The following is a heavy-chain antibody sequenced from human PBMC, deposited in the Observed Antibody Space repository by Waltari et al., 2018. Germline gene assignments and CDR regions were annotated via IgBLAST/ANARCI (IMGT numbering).Heavy chain of an antibody. D-gene: IGHD5-12*01. CDR3: AGEPDGYNSHYGMDV. Sequence: QVQLQESGPGLVKPSETLSLTCTVSGGSISSYYWSWIRQPPGKGLEWIGYIYYSGSTNYNPSLKSRVTISVDTSKNQFSLKLSSVTAADTAVYYCAGEPDGYNSHYGMDVWGQGTTVTVSS. J-gene: IGHJ6*02. V-gene: IGHV4-59*01. CDR1: GGSISSYY. CDR2: IYYSGST.